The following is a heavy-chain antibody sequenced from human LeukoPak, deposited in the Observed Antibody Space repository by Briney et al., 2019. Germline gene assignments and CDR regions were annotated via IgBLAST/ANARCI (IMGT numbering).Heavy chain of an antibody. J-gene: IGHJ5*02. CDR1: VVSIRSDY. CDR2: INYGGSA. D-gene: IGHD4-11*01. CDR3: ARYSHYVRWFDP. Sequence: SETLSLICTVSVVSIRSDYWSWIRQPTGKGLEWIGNINYGGSANYNPSLKSRVTISLDTPKNQFSLKLTSVTAADTAVYYCARYSHYVRWFDPWGQGTLVTVSS. V-gene: IGHV4-59*01.